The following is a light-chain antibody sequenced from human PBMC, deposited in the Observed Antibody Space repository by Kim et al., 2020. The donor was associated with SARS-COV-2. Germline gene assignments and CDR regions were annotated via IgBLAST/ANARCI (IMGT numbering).Light chain of an antibody. V-gene: IGKV3-15*01. CDR1: QSVSSN. CDR3: QQYNNWPLT. Sequence: VSPGERATLSCRASQSVSSNLAWYLQKPGQAPRLLIYRASIRATGVPATFGGSGSGTEFTLTISSLQSEDFAVYYCQQYNNWPLTFGQGTKVDIK. J-gene: IGKJ1*01. CDR2: RAS.